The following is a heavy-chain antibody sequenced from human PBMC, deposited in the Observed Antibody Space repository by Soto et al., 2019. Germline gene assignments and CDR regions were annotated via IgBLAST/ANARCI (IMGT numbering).Heavy chain of an antibody. V-gene: IGHV1-18*01. CDR2: ISAYNGNT. D-gene: IGHD6-13*01. J-gene: IGHJ6*02. CDR3: AREGRVVAAAGTYYYYGMDV. CDR1: GYTFTSYG. Sequence: ASVKVSCKASGYTFTSYGISWVRQAPGQGLEWMGWISAYNGNTNYAQKLQGRVTMTTDTSTSTAYMELRSLRSDDTAVYYCAREGRVVAAAGTYYYYGMDVWGQGTTVTVS.